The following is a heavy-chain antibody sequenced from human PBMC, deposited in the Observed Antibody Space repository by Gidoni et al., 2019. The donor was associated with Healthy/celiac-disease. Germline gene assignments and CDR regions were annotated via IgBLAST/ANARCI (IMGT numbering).Heavy chain of an antibody. CDR1: GYSFTSYW. CDR2: IYPGDSDT. V-gene: IGHV5-51*03. J-gene: IGHJ4*02. Sequence: EVQLVQSGAEVKKPGESLKISCKGSGYSFTSYWIGWVRQMTGKGLECMGIIYPGDSDTRYSPSFQGQVTISADKSISTAYLQWSSLKASDTAMYYCARYSTGYSSLLRGANYFDYWGQGTLVTVSS. D-gene: IGHD6-6*01. CDR3: ARYSTGYSSLLRGANYFDY.